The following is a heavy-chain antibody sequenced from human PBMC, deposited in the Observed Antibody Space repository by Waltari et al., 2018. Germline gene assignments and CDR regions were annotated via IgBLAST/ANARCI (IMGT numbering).Heavy chain of an antibody. D-gene: IGHD5-18*01. CDR1: GASLRNYF. CDR3: AREYSNGYGPGDS. J-gene: IGHJ4*02. V-gene: IGHV4-34*01. Sequence: QVQLQQWGAGLVKPSETLSLTCAVHGASLRNYFWSWIRQAPGKGLEWIGEINHGGTTNYNPSLKSRVTISVDTSKSQFSLRLRSVTAADTAVYYCAREYSNGYGPGDSWGQGTLVTVSS. CDR2: INHGGTT.